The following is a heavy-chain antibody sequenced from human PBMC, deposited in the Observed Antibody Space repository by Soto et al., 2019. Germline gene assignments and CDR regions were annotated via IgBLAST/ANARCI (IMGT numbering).Heavy chain of an antibody. CDR1: GFSFSQLW. J-gene: IGHJ4*02. V-gene: IGHV3-7*01. Sequence: EEQLVESGGALVQPGGSLRLSCVASGFSFSQLWMSWVRQAPGKGLEWVAKISADGSDRYYADSVKGRFTISRDNSKNTLYLQMNSLRAEDTAVYYCANHGPPGYWGQGTLVTVSS. CDR3: ANHGPPGY. CDR2: ISADGSDR.